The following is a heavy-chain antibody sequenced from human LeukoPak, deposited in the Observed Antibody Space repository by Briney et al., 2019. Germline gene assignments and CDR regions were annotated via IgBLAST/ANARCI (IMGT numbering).Heavy chain of an antibody. Sequence: ASVKVSCKASGGTFSSYAISWVRQAPGQGLELMGRIIPIFGTANYAQKFQGRVTITTDESTSTAYMELSSLRSEDTAVYYCARESGGYIIDYWGQGTLVTVSS. D-gene: IGHD6-25*01. J-gene: IGHJ4*02. V-gene: IGHV1-69*05. CDR2: IIPIFGTA. CDR3: ARESGGYIIDY. CDR1: GGTFSSYA.